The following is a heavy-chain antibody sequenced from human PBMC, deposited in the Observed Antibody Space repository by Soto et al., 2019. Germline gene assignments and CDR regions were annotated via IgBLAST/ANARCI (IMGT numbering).Heavy chain of an antibody. Sequence: SETLSLTCTVSGGSISSYYWSWIRQPPGKGLEWIGYIYYSGSTNYNPSLKSRVTISVDTSKNQFSLKLSSVTAADTAVYYCARELSGLYGMYVWGQGTTVTVSS. CDR1: GGSISSYY. D-gene: IGHD2-15*01. V-gene: IGHV4-59*01. CDR2: IYYSGST. J-gene: IGHJ6*02. CDR3: ARELSGLYGMYV.